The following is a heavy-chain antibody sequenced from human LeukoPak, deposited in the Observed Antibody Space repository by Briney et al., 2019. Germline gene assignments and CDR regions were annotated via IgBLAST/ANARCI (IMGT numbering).Heavy chain of an antibody. D-gene: IGHD2-2*01. CDR1: GFTVSSNY. CDR2: IYSGGST. V-gene: IGHV3-66*01. Sequence: PGGSLRLSCAASGFTVSSNYMSWVRQAPGKGLEWVSVIYSGGSTYYADSVKGRFTISRDNSKNTLYLQMNSLRAEDTAVYYRARDRLVPAAPNEYYYYGMDVWGQGTTVTVSS. CDR3: ARDRLVPAAPNEYYYYGMDV. J-gene: IGHJ6*02.